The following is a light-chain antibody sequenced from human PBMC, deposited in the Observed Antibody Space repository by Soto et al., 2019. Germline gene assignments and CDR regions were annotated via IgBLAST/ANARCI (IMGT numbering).Light chain of an antibody. J-gene: IGKJ4*01. Sequence: DIQMTQSPSSLSASVGDRVTITCRASQAISNYLAWYQQKPGKVPSLLIYAASTLQSGVPSRFSGSGSGTDFTLTISSLQPEDFATYYCQKFNAVPTFGGGTKVDI. CDR3: QKFNAVPT. CDR2: AAS. CDR1: QAISNY. V-gene: IGKV1-27*01.